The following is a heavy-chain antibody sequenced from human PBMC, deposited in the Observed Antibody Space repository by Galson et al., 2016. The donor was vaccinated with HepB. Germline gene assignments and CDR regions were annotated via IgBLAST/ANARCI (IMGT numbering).Heavy chain of an antibody. V-gene: IGHV2-5*01. D-gene: IGHD3-16*01. CDR2: IYWNDDK. CDR1: GFSLSTSGVG. CDR3: AHLLGARARDYYYFYGMDV. J-gene: IGHJ6*02. Sequence: PALVKPTQTLTLTCTFSGFSLSTSGVGVGWVRQPPGKALDCLALIYWNDDKRYSPSLTSRLTFTKDTSKNQVVLTMTNMDPVDAATYYCAHLLGARARDYYYFYGMDVWGQGTTVTVSS.